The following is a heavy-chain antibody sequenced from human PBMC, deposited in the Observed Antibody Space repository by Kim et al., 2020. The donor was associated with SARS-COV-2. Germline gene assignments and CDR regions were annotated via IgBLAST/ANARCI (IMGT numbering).Heavy chain of an antibody. V-gene: IGHV1-18*01. Sequence: TRHGQKLRGRVIMTTDTSTNTAYMELWSLRSDDTAMYYCARGAYGDVSFDYWGQGTLVTVSS. CDR3: ARGAYGDVSFDY. D-gene: IGHD4-17*01. J-gene: IGHJ4*02. CDR2: T.